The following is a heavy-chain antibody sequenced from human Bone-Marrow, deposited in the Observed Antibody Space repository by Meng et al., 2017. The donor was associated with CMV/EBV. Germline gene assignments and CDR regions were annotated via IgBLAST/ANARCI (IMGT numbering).Heavy chain of an antibody. Sequence: SLKISCAASGFTFDDYAMHWVRQAPGKGLEWVSGISWNSGSIGYADSVKGRFTISRDNAKNSLYLQMNSLRAEDTAVYYCASPRASYGPGTEYYYYGMDVWGQGTTVTVSS. CDR3: ASPRASYGPGTEYYYYGMDV. V-gene: IGHV3-9*01. CDR1: GFTFDDYA. CDR2: ISWNSGSI. D-gene: IGHD5-18*01. J-gene: IGHJ6*02.